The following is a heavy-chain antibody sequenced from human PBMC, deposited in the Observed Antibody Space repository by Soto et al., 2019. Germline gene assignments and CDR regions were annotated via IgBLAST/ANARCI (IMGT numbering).Heavy chain of an antibody. Sequence: GGPLRLSCTASGFTFGDYAMSWFRQAPGKGLEWVGFIRSKAYGGTTEYAASVKGRFTISRDDSKSIAYLQMNSLKTEDTAVYYCTRDQEGVDTYYYYGMDVWGQGTTVTVSS. CDR1: GFTFGDYA. J-gene: IGHJ6*02. V-gene: IGHV3-49*03. CDR3: TRDQEGVDTYYYYGMDV. D-gene: IGHD3-10*01. CDR2: IRSKAYGGTT.